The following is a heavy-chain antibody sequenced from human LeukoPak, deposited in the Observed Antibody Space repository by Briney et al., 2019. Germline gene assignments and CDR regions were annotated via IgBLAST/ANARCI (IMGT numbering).Heavy chain of an antibody. CDR3: ARSCTSTSCHGAFDI. CDR1: RFTFSSYS. CDR2: ISSSSSYI. D-gene: IGHD2-2*01. Sequence: GGSLRLSCAASRFTFSSYSMNWVRQAPGKGLEWVSSISSSSSYIYYADSVKGRFTISRDNAKNSLYLQMNSLRAEDTAVYYCARSCTSTSCHGAFDIWGQGTMVTVSS. J-gene: IGHJ3*02. V-gene: IGHV3-21*01.